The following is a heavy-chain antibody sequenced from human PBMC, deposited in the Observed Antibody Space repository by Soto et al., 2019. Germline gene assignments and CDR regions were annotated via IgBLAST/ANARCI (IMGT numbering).Heavy chain of an antibody. CDR2: INPGGDVI. J-gene: IGHJ4*02. V-gene: IGHV3-11*01. D-gene: IGHD2-21*01. Sequence: AGGSLRLSCAASGFSLRDYYMTWIRQAPGKGLELLSYINPGGDVIKYADSVKGRFTISRDNAKNSLYLHMNNLRAEDTAVYYCTRDPRIAHFCGQGTLVTGSS. CDR3: TRDPRIAHF. CDR1: GFSLRDYY.